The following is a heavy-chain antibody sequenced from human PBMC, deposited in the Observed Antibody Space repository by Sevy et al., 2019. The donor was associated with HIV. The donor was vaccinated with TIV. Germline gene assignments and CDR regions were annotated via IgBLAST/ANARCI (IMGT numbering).Heavy chain of an antibody. D-gene: IGHD6-13*01. CDR1: EYTLSELS. CDR3: ATDLGIAEAGNYFDP. V-gene: IGHV1-24*01. J-gene: IGHJ5*02. CDR2: FNPEDDET. Sequence: ASVKVSCKVSEYTLSELSMHCVRQAPGKGLEWMGGFNPEDDETIYAQKFQGRVTMTEDTSTDTAYMELSSLRSEDTAVYYCATDLGIAEAGNYFDPWGQGTLVTVSS.